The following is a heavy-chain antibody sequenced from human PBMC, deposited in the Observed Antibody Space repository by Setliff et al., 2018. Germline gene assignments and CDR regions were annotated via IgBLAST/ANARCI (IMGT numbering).Heavy chain of an antibody. CDR2: IYTSGST. D-gene: IGHD2-21*01. J-gene: IGHJ5*02. Sequence: PSETLSLTCTVSGGSISSSSYYWGWIRQPAGKGLEWIGRIYTSGSTNYNPSLKSRVTISVDTSKNQFSLKLSSVTAADTAVYYCARGRYWFAPNWFDPWGQGTLVTVSS. CDR1: GGSISSSSYY. CDR3: ARGRYWFAPNWFDP. V-gene: IGHV4-61*02.